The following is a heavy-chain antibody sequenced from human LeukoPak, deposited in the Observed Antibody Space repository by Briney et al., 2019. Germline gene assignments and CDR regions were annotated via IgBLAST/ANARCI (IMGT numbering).Heavy chain of an antibody. V-gene: IGHV3-30-3*01. Sequence: GGSLRLSCAASGFTFSSYSIHWVRQAPGRGLEWVATLSYDGIIKYYADSVKGRFTISRDNSKNTLYLQMNSLRAEDTAVYYCARGNQVVRHYYAMDVWGQGTTVTVSS. CDR3: ARGNQVVRHYYAMDV. D-gene: IGHD3-10*01. CDR2: LSYDGIIK. CDR1: GFTFSSYS. J-gene: IGHJ6*02.